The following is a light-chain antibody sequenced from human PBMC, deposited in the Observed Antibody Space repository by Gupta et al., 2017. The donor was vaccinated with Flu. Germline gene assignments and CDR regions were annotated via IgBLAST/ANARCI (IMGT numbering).Light chain of an antibody. CDR2: EVS. J-gene: IGLJ2*01. V-gene: IGLV2-14*01. CDR1: SSDIGGYNY. CDR3: SSYTTSSTVV. Sequence: HSALTQPASVSGSPGQSITISCTGTSSDIGGYNYVSWYQQHPGKAPKLMIYEVSKRPAGVSNRFSASKSDNTASLTISGLQTEDDADYYCSSYTTSSTVVFGGGTKLTVL.